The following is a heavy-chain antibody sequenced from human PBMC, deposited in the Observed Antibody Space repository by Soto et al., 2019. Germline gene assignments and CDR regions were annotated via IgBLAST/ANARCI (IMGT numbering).Heavy chain of an antibody. CDR1: GDSVSSNSAA. D-gene: IGHD1-1*01. CDR3: ARAAEELERVYYYYGMDV. Sequence: SQTLSLTCAISGDSVSSNSAAWNWIRQSPSRGLEWLGRTYYRSKWYNDYAVSVKSRITINPDTSKNQFSLQLNSVTPEDTAVYYCARAAEELERVYYYYGMDVWGQGTTVTVSS. J-gene: IGHJ6*02. V-gene: IGHV6-1*01. CDR2: TYYRSKWYN.